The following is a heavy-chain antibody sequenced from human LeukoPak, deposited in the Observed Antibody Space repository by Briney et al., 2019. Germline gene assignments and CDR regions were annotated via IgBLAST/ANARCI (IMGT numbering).Heavy chain of an antibody. J-gene: IGHJ4*02. CDR1: GFTFSRYS. V-gene: IGHV3-74*01. Sequence: PGGSLRLSCAASGFTFSRYSMHWVRQAPGKGLVWVSHVNSDGSGTDYADSVKGRFTISRDSAKNTLYLQMNSLRVEDTAVYYCVCLGLGGLSLDWGQGTLVTVSS. D-gene: IGHD3-16*01. CDR2: VNSDGSGT. CDR3: VCLGLGGLSLD.